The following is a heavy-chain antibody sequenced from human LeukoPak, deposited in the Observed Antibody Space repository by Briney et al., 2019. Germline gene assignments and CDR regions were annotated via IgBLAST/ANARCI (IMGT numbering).Heavy chain of an antibody. CDR2: IYHSGST. CDR3: AREHNDYYDSSGYPDY. V-gene: IGHV4-4*02. D-gene: IGHD3-22*01. Sequence: SETLSLTCAVSGGSISSSNWWSWVRQPPGKGLEWIGEIYHSGSTNYNPSLKSRVTISVDKSKNQFSLKLSSVTAADTAVYYCAREHNDYYDSSGYPDYWGQGTLVTVSS. J-gene: IGHJ4*02. CDR1: GGSISSSNW.